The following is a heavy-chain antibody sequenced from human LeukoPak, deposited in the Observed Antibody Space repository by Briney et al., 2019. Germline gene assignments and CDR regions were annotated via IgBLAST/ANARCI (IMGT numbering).Heavy chain of an antibody. J-gene: IGHJ6*02. CDR2: IWYDGSNK. CDR1: GFTFSSNG. D-gene: IGHD3-22*01. Sequence: GGSLRHSCAASGFTFSSNGMHWVRQAPGKGLEWVGIIWYDGSNKYYADSVKGRFTISRDNSKNTLYLQMNSLRVEDTAVYYCARPYYSNYYYYGMDVWGQVTTVTVSS. CDR3: ARPYYSNYYYYGMDV. V-gene: IGHV3-33*01.